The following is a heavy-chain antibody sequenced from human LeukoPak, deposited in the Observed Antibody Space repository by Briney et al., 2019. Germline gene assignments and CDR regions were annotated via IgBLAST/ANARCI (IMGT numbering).Heavy chain of an antibody. Sequence: GGSLRLSCAASGFTFSSYSINWVRQAPGKGLEWVSSISSSSSYVFYADSVKGRFTISRDNAKNSLYLLMNSLRVEDTAVYFCARGHSSGWYDSDYWGQGTLVTVSS. V-gene: IGHV3-21*01. CDR1: GFTFSSYS. CDR2: ISSSSSYV. D-gene: IGHD6-19*01. J-gene: IGHJ4*02. CDR3: ARGHSSGWYDSDY.